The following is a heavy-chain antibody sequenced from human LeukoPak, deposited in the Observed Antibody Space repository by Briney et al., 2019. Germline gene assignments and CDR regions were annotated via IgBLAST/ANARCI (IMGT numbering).Heavy chain of an antibody. CDR2: ISGSGGST. CDR3: AKDPAVVVFRAPDY. J-gene: IGHJ4*02. Sequence: GGSLRLSCAASGFTFNTYAMTWVRQAPGQGLEWVSGISGSGGSTYYAHSVKGRFTISRDNSKNTLYLQMNSLRAEDTAVYYCAKDPAVVVFRAPDYWGQGTLVTVSS. V-gene: IGHV3-23*01. CDR1: GFTFNTYA. D-gene: IGHD3-22*01.